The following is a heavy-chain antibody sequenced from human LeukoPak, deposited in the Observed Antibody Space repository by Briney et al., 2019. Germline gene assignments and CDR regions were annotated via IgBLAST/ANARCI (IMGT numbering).Heavy chain of an antibody. V-gene: IGHV3-23*01. CDR2: ISGSPDNT. CDR1: GFTFRCYA. J-gene: IGHJ4*02. Sequence: GGSLRLSCVVSGFTFRCYAMYWVRQAPGKGLEWVSEISGSPDNTYYADSVKGRFATSRDDSRNTLYLQMNSLRAEGTAVYYCARLVGVSPLDYWGQGTPVTVSS. CDR3: ARLVGVSPLDY. D-gene: IGHD3-16*01.